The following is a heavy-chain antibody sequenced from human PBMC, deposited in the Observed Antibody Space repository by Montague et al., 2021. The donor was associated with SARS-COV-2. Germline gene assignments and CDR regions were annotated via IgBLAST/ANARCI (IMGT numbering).Heavy chain of an antibody. Sequence: SETLSLTCTVSGGSISSYYWSWIRQPPGKGLEWIGHIYYSGSTNFSPSFKGRGTMSIDASKNQFSLKLNSVTAADTAVYYCALGFDYWGQGTLVTVSS. J-gene: IGHJ4*02. CDR1: GGSISSYY. V-gene: IGHV4-59*03. CDR2: IYYSGST. D-gene: IGHD7-27*01. CDR3: ALGFDY.